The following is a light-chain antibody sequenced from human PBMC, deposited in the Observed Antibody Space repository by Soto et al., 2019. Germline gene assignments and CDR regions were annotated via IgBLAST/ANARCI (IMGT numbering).Light chain of an antibody. J-gene: IGKJ4*01. V-gene: IGKV1-5*03. CDR2: KAS. CDR1: QSISSW. Sequence: DIPMTQSPSTLSAPVGDRVTITCRASQSISSWLAWYQQKPGKAPKLLIYKASSLKSGVPSRFSGSGSGTEFTLTISSLQPDDFATYFCQQFNSYPLTFGGGTKVEIK. CDR3: QQFNSYPLT.